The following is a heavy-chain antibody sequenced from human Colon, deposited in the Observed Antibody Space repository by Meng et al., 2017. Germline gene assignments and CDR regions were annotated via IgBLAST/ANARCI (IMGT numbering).Heavy chain of an antibody. D-gene: IGHD2/OR15-2a*01. Sequence: EVQGEEVGGGLVKPGGSLVLSCAASGITFTTAWMAWVRQTPGRGLEWVGRIKSNNNGGTTDYAAPVKGRFTISRDDSKSMVYLQMNSLKIEDTAMYYCGTDIYDWGQGTLVTVSS. CDR2: IKSNNNGGTT. CDR3: GTDIYD. CDR1: GITFTTAW. J-gene: IGHJ4*02. V-gene: IGHV3-15*01.